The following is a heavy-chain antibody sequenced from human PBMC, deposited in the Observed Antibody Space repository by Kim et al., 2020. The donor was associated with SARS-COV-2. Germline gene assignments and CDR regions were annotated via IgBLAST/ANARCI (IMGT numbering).Heavy chain of an antibody. CDR3: AKLYATGRGFDS. Sequence: YYARAGKGRFTISRDNSKNTMYLQMNSLRPEDTAFYYCAKLYATGRGFDSWGQGTLVTVSS. J-gene: IGHJ4*02. V-gene: IGHV3-30*02. D-gene: IGHD2-8*01.